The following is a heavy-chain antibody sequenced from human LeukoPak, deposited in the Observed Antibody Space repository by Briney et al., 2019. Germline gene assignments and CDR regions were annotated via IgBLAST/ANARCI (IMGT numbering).Heavy chain of an antibody. Sequence: SETLSLTCTVSGGSISSSSYYWGWIRQPPGKGLEWIVSIFYSGSTYYNPSLKSRVTISVDTSKNQFSLKLSSVTAADTAVYYCATTDGREPFWGQGTLVIVSS. J-gene: IGHJ4*02. V-gene: IGHV4-39*07. CDR3: ATTDGREPF. D-gene: IGHD1-14*01. CDR1: GGSISSSSYY. CDR2: IFYSGST.